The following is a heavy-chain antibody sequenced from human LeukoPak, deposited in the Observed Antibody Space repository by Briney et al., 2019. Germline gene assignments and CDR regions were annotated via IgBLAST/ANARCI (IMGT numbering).Heavy chain of an antibody. V-gene: IGHV3-33*06. CDR3: AKDAQRGFDYSNSLDK. D-gene: IGHD4-11*01. J-gene: IGHJ4*02. CDR1: GFTFSHYG. Sequence: GGSLRLSCATSGFTFSHYGMHWVRQAPGKGLEWVAVIWADGTNRYYGDPVKGRFTISRDNFQKTVYLQMDSLGAEATAVYYCAKDAQRGFDYSNSLDKWGQGTLVTVSS. CDR2: IWADGTNR.